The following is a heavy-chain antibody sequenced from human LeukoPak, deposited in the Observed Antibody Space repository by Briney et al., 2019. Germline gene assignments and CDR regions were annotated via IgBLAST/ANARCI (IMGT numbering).Heavy chain of an antibody. CDR1: GSTFSSYS. Sequence: GGSLRLSCAVSGSTFSSYSMNWVRQAPGKGLEWVSSISSSSSYIYYADSVKGRFTISRDNAKNSLYLQMNSLRAEDTAVYYCAREIVVVPAAMFDYWGQGTLVTVSS. CDR2: ISSSSSYI. D-gene: IGHD2-2*01. CDR3: AREIVVVPAAMFDY. J-gene: IGHJ4*02. V-gene: IGHV3-21*01.